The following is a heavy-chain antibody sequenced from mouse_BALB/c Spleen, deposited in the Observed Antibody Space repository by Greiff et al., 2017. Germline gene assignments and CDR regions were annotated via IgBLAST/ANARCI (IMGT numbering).Heavy chain of an antibody. J-gene: IGHJ4*01. D-gene: IGHD2-4*01. CDR1: GFTFSSYG. CDR3: ARDRGITKAMDY. V-gene: IGHV5-6-3*01. CDR2: INSNGGST. Sequence: VQLKESGGGLVQPGGSLKLSCAASGFTFSSYGMSWVRQTPDKRLELVATINSNGGSTYYPDSVKGRFTISRDNAKNTLYLQMSSLKSEDTAMYYCARDRGITKAMDYWGQGTSVTVFS.